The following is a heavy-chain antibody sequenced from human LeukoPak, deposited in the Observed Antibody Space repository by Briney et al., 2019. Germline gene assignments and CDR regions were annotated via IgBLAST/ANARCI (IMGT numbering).Heavy chain of an antibody. Sequence: ASVKVSCKASGYTFTSFGNSWVRQAPGQGLEWMGWISAYDGNTNYAQKLQGRVTMTTDTSTSTAYMELRSLRSDDTAVYYCARVVVVGWFDPWGQGTLVTVSS. J-gene: IGHJ5*02. V-gene: IGHV1-18*01. CDR2: ISAYDGNT. CDR1: GYTFTSFG. D-gene: IGHD3-22*01. CDR3: ARVVVVGWFDP.